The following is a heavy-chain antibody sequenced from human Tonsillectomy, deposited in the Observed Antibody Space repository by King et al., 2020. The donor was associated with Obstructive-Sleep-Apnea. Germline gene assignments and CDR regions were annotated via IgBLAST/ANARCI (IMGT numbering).Heavy chain of an antibody. CDR2: ISYDGSNK. Sequence: VQLVESGGGVVQPGRSLRLSCAASGFTFSSYGMHWVRQAPGKGLEWVAVISYDGSNKYYADSVKGRFTISRDNSKNTLYLQMNSLRAEDTAVYYCAKDIRSGYFDYWGQGTLVTVSS. V-gene: IGHV3-30*18. CDR1: GFTFSSYG. J-gene: IGHJ4*02. CDR3: AKDIRSGYFDY. D-gene: IGHD3-22*01.